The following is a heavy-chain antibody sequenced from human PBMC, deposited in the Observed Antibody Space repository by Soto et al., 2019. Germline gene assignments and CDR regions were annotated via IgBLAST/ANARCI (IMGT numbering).Heavy chain of an antibody. Sequence: ASVKVSCKASGYTFSNYGISWVRQAPGQRLERMGWINVGNGNTKYSQNLQGRVTIYQDTSASTAYMELSSLTSEDTAVYYCARGLSDSSGYYSSPQKLYYYYGMDVWG. V-gene: IGHV1-18*01. CDR1: GYTFSNYG. D-gene: IGHD3-22*01. CDR2: INVGNGNT. CDR3: ARGLSDSSGYYSSPQKLYYYYGMDV. J-gene: IGHJ6*02.